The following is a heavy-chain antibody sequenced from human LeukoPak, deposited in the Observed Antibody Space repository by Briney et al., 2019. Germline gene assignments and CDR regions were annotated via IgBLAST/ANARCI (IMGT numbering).Heavy chain of an antibody. CDR3: ASAWDSSGWTNWFDP. J-gene: IGHJ5*02. Sequence: ASVKVSCKASGYTFTSYDINWVRQATGQGLEWMGWVNPNSGNTGYAQKFQGRVTMTRNTSISTAYMELSSLRSEDTAVYYCASAWDSSGWTNWFDPWGQGTLVTVSS. D-gene: IGHD6-19*01. CDR1: GYTFTSYD. CDR2: VNPNSGNT. V-gene: IGHV1-8*01.